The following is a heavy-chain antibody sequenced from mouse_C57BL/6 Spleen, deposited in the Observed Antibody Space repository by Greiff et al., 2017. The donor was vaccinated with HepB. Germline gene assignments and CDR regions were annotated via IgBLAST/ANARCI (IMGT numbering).Heavy chain of an antibody. CDR3: VRRPNYYGSSPYAMDY. CDR1: GFSFNTYA. Sequence: EVQLVESGGGLVQPKGSLKLSCAASGFSFNTYAMNWVRQPPGKGLEWVARIRSKSNNYATYYADSVKDRFTISRDDSESMLYLQMNNLKTEDTAMYYCVRRPNYYGSSPYAMDYWGQGTSVTVSS. CDR2: IRSKSNNYAT. J-gene: IGHJ4*01. V-gene: IGHV10-1*01. D-gene: IGHD1-1*01.